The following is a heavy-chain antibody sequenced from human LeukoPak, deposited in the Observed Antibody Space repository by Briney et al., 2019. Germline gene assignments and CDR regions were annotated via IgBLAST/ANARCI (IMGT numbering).Heavy chain of an antibody. CDR2: ISWNSGSI. D-gene: IGHD3-9*01. J-gene: IGHJ6*03. Sequence: GRSLRLSCAASGFTFDDYAMHWVRQAPGKGLEWVSGISWNSGSIGYADSVKGRFTISRDNSKNTLYLQMNSLRAEDTAVYYCAKDPSPLDILTGSDYMDVWGKGTTVTVSS. CDR1: GFTFDDYA. V-gene: IGHV3-9*01. CDR3: AKDPSPLDILTGSDYMDV.